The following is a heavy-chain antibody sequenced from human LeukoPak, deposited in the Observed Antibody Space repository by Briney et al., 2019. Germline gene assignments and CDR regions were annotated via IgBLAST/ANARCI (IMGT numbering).Heavy chain of an antibody. J-gene: IGHJ4*02. D-gene: IGHD1-26*01. V-gene: IGHV3-7*01. CDR1: GFTFSSYW. CDR3: AKVGAWELQRVFEN. CDR2: INRDGSEQ. Sequence: GGSLRLSCEVSGFTFSSYWMTWARHIPGKGLEWVANINRDGSEQHYVESVKGRFTISRDNGRNSLYLQMDSLRVDDTAVYYCAKVGAWELQRVFENWGQGTLVTVS.